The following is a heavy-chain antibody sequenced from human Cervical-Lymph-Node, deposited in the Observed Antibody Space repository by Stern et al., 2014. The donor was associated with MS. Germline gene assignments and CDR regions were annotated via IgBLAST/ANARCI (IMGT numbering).Heavy chain of an antibody. V-gene: IGHV1-18*01. J-gene: IGHJ4*02. Sequence: QVQLVQSGPEVKKPGASVKVSCKASGYTFSNFGISWVRQAPGQGLEWMGWIGACNGNTKYARKLQGRVTMTTDTSTRTAYMELTSLASDDTAVYYCARDGHYATTYFDHWGQGTLVTVSS. CDR3: ARDGHYATTYFDH. CDR1: GYTFSNFG. CDR2: IGACNGNT. D-gene: IGHD2-8*01.